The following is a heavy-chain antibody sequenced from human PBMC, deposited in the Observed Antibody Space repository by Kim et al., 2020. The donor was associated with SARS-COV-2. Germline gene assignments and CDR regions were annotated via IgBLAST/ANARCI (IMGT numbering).Heavy chain of an antibody. CDR1: GFTFSSYA. V-gene: IGHV3-23*01. D-gene: IGHD3-10*01. CDR2: VSGSGGST. Sequence: GGSLRLSCVASGFTFSSYAMSWARQAPGKGLEWVSGVSGSGGSTYYAGAVKGRFTISRDNSKNTLYLRMNSLRAEDTAVYFCAEDHYSGSGCYFGYCGQG. CDR3: AEDHYSGSGCYFGY. J-gene: IGHJ4*02.